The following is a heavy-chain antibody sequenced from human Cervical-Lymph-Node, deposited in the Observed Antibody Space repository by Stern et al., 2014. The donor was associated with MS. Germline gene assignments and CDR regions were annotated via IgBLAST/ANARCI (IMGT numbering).Heavy chain of an antibody. CDR1: GFTFNKYA. D-gene: IGHD3-22*01. Sequence: EVQLVESGGDLVQPGGSLRLSCAASGFTFNKYAMNWVRQAPGKGLEWVSTISGSGGSIYYADSVKGRVIISRDNSETTQYMQMHSLRAEDTAIYYCAKQYFDSSGYSYYYGMDVWGQGTTVTVSS. CDR3: AKQYFDSSGYSYYYGMDV. J-gene: IGHJ6*02. CDR2: ISGSGGSI. V-gene: IGHV3-23*04.